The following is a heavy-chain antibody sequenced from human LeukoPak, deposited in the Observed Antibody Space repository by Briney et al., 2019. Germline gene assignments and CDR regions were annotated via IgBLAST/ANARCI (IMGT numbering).Heavy chain of an antibody. D-gene: IGHD6-6*01. CDR1: GGSISSGSYY. V-gene: IGHV4-61*02. J-gene: IGHJ4*02. CDR3: ARGWAARLDY. CDR2: IYTSGST. Sequence: SQTLSLTCTVSGGSISSGSYYWSWIRQPAGKGLEWIGRIYTSGSTNYNPSLKSRVTISVDTSKNQFSLKLSSVTAADTAVYYCARGWAARLDYWGQGTLVTVSS.